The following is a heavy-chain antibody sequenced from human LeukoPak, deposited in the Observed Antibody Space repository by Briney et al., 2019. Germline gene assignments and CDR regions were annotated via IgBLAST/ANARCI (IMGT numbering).Heavy chain of an antibody. Sequence: ASVKVSCKASGYTFSGYYMHWVRQAPGQGLEWMGWINPNGGGTYYAQKFQGRVTMTRDTSISTAYMELSRLRSDDTAVFYCARVAHNYDLLTGYYPYLDYFDFWGQGTLVTVSS. J-gene: IGHJ4*02. V-gene: IGHV1-2*02. CDR1: GYTFSGYY. CDR2: INPNGGGT. CDR3: ARVAHNYDLLTGYYPYLDYFDF. D-gene: IGHD3-9*01.